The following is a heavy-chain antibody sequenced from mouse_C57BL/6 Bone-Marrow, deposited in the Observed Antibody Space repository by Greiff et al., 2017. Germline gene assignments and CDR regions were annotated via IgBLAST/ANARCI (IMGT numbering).Heavy chain of an antibody. CDR1: GYTFTDYE. D-gene: IGHD2-1*01. V-gene: IGHV1-15*01. CDR2: IDPETGGT. Sequence: QVQLKESGAELVRPGASVTLSCKASGYTFTDYEMHWVKQTPVHGLEWIGAIDPETGGTAYNQKFKGKAILTADKSSSTAYMELRSLTSEDSAVYYCTRRGYGNYDFDYWGQGTTLTVSS. CDR3: TRRGYGNYDFDY. J-gene: IGHJ2*01.